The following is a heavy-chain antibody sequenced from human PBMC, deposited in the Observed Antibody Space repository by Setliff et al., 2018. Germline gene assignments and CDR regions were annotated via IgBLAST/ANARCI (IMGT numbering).Heavy chain of an antibody. V-gene: IGHV1-69-2*01. J-gene: IGHJ4*02. Sequence: ASVKVSCKASEYTFTDYYMHWVQQAPGKGLEWMGRVDPEDGETIYAEKFQGRVTITADTSTDTAYMELSSLRSEDTAVYYCATDPFYYDSSGVDDYWGQGTLVTVSS. CDR1: EYTFTDYY. D-gene: IGHD3-22*01. CDR2: VDPEDGET. CDR3: ATDPFYYDSSGVDDY.